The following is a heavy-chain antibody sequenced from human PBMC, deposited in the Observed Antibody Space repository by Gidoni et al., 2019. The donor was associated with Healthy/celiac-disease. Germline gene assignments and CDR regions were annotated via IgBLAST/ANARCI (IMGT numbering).Heavy chain of an antibody. CDR3: ARSRGGDAFDI. CDR2: IYYSGST. CDR1: GGSISSYY. J-gene: IGHJ3*02. Sequence: QVQLQESGPGLVKPSETLSLTCTVSGGSISSYYWSSIRQPPGKGLEWIGYIYYSGSTNYNPSLKSRVTISVDTSKNQFSLKLSSVTAADTAVYYCARSRGGDAFDIWGQGTMVTVSS. D-gene: IGHD3-16*01. V-gene: IGHV4-59*01.